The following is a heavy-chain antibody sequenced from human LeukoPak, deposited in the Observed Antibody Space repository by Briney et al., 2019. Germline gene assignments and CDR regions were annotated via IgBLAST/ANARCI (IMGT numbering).Heavy chain of an antibody. J-gene: IGHJ4*02. D-gene: IGHD3-22*01. V-gene: IGHV4-4*07. CDR1: GGSISSYY. Sequence: SETLSLTCTVSGGSISSYYWSWIRQPAGKGLEWIGRIYTSGSTNYNPSLKSRVTTSVDTSKNQFSLKLSSVTAADTAVYYCARGGTYYYDSSGYYYGYWGQGTLVTVSS. CDR2: IYTSGST. CDR3: ARGGTYYYDSSGYYYGY.